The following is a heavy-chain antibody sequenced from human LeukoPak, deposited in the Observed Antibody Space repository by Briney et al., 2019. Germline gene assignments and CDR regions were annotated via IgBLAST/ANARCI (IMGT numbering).Heavy chain of an antibody. CDR2: ISGSGGTP. V-gene: IGHV3-23*01. CDR3: AKGGGYYDTSGPTFSN. CDR1: GFTFSSYA. J-gene: IGHJ4*02. Sequence: PGGSLRLSCATSGFTFSSYAMSWVCQAPGKGLEWVSAISGSGGTPYYADSVKGRFTISRDNSKNTLYPQMNSLKAEDTAVYYCAKGGGYYDTSGPTFSNWGQGTLVTVSS. D-gene: IGHD3-22*01.